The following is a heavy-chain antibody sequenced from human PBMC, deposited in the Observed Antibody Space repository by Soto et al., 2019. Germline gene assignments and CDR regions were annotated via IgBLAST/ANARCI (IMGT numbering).Heavy chain of an antibody. V-gene: IGHV1-3*01. CDR1: GYTFTSYG. CDR3: VRRHVSATGIDWFDP. CDR2: INAANGDT. Sequence: QVQLVQSGTEVKKPGASVKVSWKASGYTFTSYGIHWVRQAPGQRLEWMGWINAANGDTKYSPKFQGRVTITRDTSASTAYMELSSLRSEDTAVYYCVRRHVSATGIDWFDPWGQGTLVTVSS. D-gene: IGHD6-13*01. J-gene: IGHJ5*02.